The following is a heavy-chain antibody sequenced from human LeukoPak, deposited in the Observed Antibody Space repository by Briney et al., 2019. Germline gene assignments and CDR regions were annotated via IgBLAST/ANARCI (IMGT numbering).Heavy chain of an antibody. CDR2: IYYSGST. J-gene: IGHJ2*01. CDR1: GGSISSSSYY. CDR3: ARVRDSSSWYRNWYFDL. D-gene: IGHD6-13*01. V-gene: IGHV4-39*01. Sequence: SETLSLTCTVSGGSISSSSYYWGWIRQPPGKGLEWIGSIYYSGSTYYNPSLKSRVTISVDTSKNQFSLKLSSVTAADTAVYYCARVRDSSSWYRNWYFDLWGRGTLVTVSS.